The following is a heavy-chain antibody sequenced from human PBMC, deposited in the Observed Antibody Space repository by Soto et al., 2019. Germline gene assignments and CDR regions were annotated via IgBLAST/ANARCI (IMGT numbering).Heavy chain of an antibody. J-gene: IGHJ5*02. CDR2: IYYSGST. CDR1: GGSISSYY. CDR3: ARESETYYDILTGYFLSSGWFDP. D-gene: IGHD3-9*01. Sequence: SETLSLTCTVSGGSISSYYWSWIRQPPGKGLEWIGYIYYSGSTNYNPSLKSRVTISVDTSRNQFSLKLSSVTAADTAVYYCARESETYYDILTGYFLSSGWFDPWGQGTLVTVSS. V-gene: IGHV4-59*01.